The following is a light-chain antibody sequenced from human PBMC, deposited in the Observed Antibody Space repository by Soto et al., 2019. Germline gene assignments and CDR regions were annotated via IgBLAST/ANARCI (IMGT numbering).Light chain of an antibody. J-gene: IGKJ3*01. CDR2: AAS. Sequence: EIVLTQSPGTLSLSPGERATLSCTASQSVAGNFLAWYQQRPGQAPRLLISAASSRATAIPDRLSGSGSGTEFTLTISRLEPDDSAVYFCQQYGNSPLTFGPGTKLNIK. V-gene: IGKV3-20*01. CDR1: QSVAGNF. CDR3: QQYGNSPLT.